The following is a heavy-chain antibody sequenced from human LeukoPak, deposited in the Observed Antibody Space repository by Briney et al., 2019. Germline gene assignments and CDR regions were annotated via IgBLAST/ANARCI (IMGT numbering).Heavy chain of an antibody. CDR3: ARAPPSGSYSERFDP. J-gene: IGHJ5*02. D-gene: IGHD1-26*01. V-gene: IGHV1-46*01. CDR2: INPSGGST. Sequence: ASVKVSCKASGYTFTSYYMHWVRQAPGQGLEWMGIINPSGGSTSYAQKFQGRVTMTRDTSTSTVYMELSSLRSEDTAVYYCARAPPSGSYSERFDPWGQGTLVTVSS. CDR1: GYTFTSYY.